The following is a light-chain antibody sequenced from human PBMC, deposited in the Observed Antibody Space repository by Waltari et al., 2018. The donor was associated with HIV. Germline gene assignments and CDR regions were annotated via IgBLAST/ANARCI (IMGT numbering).Light chain of an antibody. CDR3: QQYGSSSPNT. CDR1: QSVSSDY. Sequence: IVLTQSPGTLSLSPGERATLSCRASQSVSSDYFAWYQQKPGQPPRILIYDASSRAYGITDRFSGSGSGTDFTLTISSLEPEDFARYYCQQYGSSSPNTFGQGTKVEI. CDR2: DAS. V-gene: IGKV3-20*01. J-gene: IGKJ2*01.